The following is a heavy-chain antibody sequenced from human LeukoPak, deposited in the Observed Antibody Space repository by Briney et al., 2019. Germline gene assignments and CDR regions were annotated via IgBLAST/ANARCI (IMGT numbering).Heavy chain of an antibody. J-gene: IGHJ4*02. Sequence: KSGGSLRLSCAASGFTFSSYAMHWVRQAPGKGLEWVSHVRPGDGPTTYAESVKGRFTISRDNAKNSLFLQMSSLRAEDTAIYYCTRALYNTGWYPDYFDSWGQGTLVTVSS. CDR2: VRPGDGPT. D-gene: IGHD6-19*01. V-gene: IGHV3-23*01. CDR1: GFTFSSYA. CDR3: TRALYNTGWYPDYFDS.